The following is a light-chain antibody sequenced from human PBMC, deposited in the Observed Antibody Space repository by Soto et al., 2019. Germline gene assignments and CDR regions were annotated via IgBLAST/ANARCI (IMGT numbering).Light chain of an antibody. CDR1: QSVSSN. CDR3: QQRSNWPPIT. V-gene: IGKV3-15*01. J-gene: IGKJ5*01. CDR2: GAS. Sequence: EIVMTQSPATLSVSPGERATLSCRASQSVSSNLAGYQQKPGQAPRLLIYGASTRATGIPARFSGSGSGTDFSLIISSLEPEDFAVYYCQQRSNWPPITFGQGTRLEIK.